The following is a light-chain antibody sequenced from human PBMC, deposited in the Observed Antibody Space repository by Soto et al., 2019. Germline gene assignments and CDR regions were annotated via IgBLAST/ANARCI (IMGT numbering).Light chain of an antibody. Sequence: QSALTQPPSASGAPGQRVTISCSGSNSNLGKNSVHWYQHLPGTAPKLLIHNNNQRPSGVPDRFSGSKSGTSASLAISGLQSEDEADYYCAAWDDSLNGPVFGGGTKLTVL. CDR2: NNN. CDR3: AAWDDSLNGPV. J-gene: IGLJ3*02. CDR1: NSNLGKNS. V-gene: IGLV1-44*01.